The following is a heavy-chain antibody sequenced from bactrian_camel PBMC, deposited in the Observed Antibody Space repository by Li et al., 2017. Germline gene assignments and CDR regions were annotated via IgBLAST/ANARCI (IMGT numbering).Heavy chain of an antibody. Sequence: HVQLVESGGGSVQAGGSLRLSYVASGFPRNRVAMVWFRQAPGKEREGVAALERDGRTRYADSVKGRFTISFDSAKNTTYLQMDRLKPEDTATYYCAARPYIPGRTYGGSFNGFPIWGQGTQVTVS. D-gene: IGHD6*01. V-gene: IGHV3S53*01. CDR1: GFPRNRVA. J-gene: IGHJ4*01. CDR2: LERDGRT. CDR3: AARPYIPGRTYGGSFNGFPI.